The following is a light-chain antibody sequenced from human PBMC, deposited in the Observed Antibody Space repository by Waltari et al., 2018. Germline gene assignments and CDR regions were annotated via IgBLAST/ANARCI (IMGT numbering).Light chain of an antibody. Sequence: QSALTQPPSASGSPGQSVTISCTGTSSDVGGYDYVSCYQQHPDKAPKLMIYEVTKRPSVVPDRFSGSKSGNTASLTVSGLQAEDEADYYCSSYAGSNLWVFGGGTKLTVL. J-gene: IGLJ3*02. CDR2: EVT. CDR1: SSDVGGYDY. CDR3: SSYAGSNLWV. V-gene: IGLV2-8*01.